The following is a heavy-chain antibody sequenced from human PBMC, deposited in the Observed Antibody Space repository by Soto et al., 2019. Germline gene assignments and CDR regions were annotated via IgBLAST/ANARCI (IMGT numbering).Heavy chain of an antibody. Sequence: PGGSLRLSCAASGFTFSDYYMSWIRQAPGKGLEWVSYISSSGSTIYYADSVKGRFTISRDNAKNSLYLQMNSLRAEDTAVYYCARDYNLYPARYYDSSGPYYYYYGMDVWGQGTTVTVSS. D-gene: IGHD3-22*01. CDR1: GFTFSDYY. CDR3: ARDYNLYPARYYDSSGPYYYYYGMDV. J-gene: IGHJ6*02. CDR2: ISSSGSTI. V-gene: IGHV3-11*01.